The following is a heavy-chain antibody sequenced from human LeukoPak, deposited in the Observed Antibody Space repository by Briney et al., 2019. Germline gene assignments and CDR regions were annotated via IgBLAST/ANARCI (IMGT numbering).Heavy chain of an antibody. Sequence: SETLSLTCTVSGGSISSYYWSWIRQPPGKGLEWIGYIYYSGSTYYNPSLKGRVTISVDTSKNQFSLKLSSVTAADTAVYYCARDPRRAMDVWGQGTTVTVSS. J-gene: IGHJ6*02. CDR2: IYYSGST. V-gene: IGHV4-30-4*01. D-gene: IGHD6-6*01. CDR1: GGSISSYY. CDR3: ARDPRRAMDV.